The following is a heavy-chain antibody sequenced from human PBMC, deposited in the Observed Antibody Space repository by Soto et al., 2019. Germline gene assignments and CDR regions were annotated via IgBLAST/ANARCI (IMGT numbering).Heavy chain of an antibody. CDR3: ARFGGYCSSTSCHDAFDI. D-gene: IGHD2-2*01. Sequence: ASVKVSCKASGYTFTGYYMHWVRQAPGQGLEWMGWINPNSGVTNYAQKFQGWVTMTRDTSISTVYMELSRLRSDDTAVYYCARFGGYCSSTSCHDAFDIWGQGTMVTVSS. V-gene: IGHV1-2*04. CDR2: INPNSGVT. CDR1: GYTFTGYY. J-gene: IGHJ3*02.